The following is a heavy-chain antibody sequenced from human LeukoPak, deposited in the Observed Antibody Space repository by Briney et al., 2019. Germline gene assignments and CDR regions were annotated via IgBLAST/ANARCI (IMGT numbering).Heavy chain of an antibody. V-gene: IGHV7-4-1*02. J-gene: IGHJ6*03. CDR2: INTNTGNP. CDR1: GYTFTSYA. CDR3: ARYGSSSSYYYYYMDV. D-gene: IGHD6-6*01. Sequence: ASVKVSCKASGYTFTSYAMNWVRQAPGQGLEWMGWINTNTGNPTYAQGFTGRFVFSLDTSVSTAYLQISSLKAEDTAVYYCARYGSSSSYYYYYMDVWGKGTTVTVSS.